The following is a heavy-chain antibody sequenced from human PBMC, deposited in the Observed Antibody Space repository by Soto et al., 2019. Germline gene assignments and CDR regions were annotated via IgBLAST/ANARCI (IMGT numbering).Heavy chain of an antibody. V-gene: IGHV4-61*01. CDR2: IYYSGST. CDR3: ARDDGIAVAGAWDRINYYYGMDV. Sequence: SETLSLTCTVSGGSVSSGSYYWSWIRQPPGKGLEWIGYIYYSGSTNYNPSLKSRVTISVDTSKNQFSLKLSSVTAADTAVYYCARDDGIAVAGAWDRINYYYGMDVWGQGTTVTVSS. CDR1: GGSVSSGSYY. J-gene: IGHJ6*02. D-gene: IGHD6-19*01.